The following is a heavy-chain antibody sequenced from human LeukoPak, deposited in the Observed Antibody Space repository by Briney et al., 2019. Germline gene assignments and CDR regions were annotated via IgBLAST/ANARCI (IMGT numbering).Heavy chain of an antibody. Sequence: PGGSLRLSCAASGFTFTSYSMHWVRQTPGEGLEWVSSINTDGRYKLYADSVKGRFTISRDDAKNSLYLQMNSLRVEDTALYYCARGDDFWGYRDAFDIWGQGTMVTVSS. V-gene: IGHV3-21*01. CDR1: GFTFTSYS. CDR2: INTDGRYK. J-gene: IGHJ3*02. D-gene: IGHD3-3*01. CDR3: ARGDDFWGYRDAFDI.